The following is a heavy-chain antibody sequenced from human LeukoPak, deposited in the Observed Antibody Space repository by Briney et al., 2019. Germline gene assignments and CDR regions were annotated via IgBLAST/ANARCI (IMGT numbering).Heavy chain of an antibody. Sequence: SETLSLTCAVYGGSFSGYYWSWIRQPPGKGLEWIGEINHSGSINYNPSLKRRVTISVDTSKNQFSLKLSSVTAADTGMYYCARGLGYCGSTSCYGAPPYGMDVWGQGTTVTVSS. V-gene: IGHV4-34*01. CDR3: ARGLGYCGSTSCYGAPPYGMDV. D-gene: IGHD2-2*03. J-gene: IGHJ6*02. CDR2: INHSGSI. CDR1: GGSFSGYY.